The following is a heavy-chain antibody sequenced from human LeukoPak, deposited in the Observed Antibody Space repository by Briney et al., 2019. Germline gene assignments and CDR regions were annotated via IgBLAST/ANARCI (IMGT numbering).Heavy chain of an antibody. D-gene: IGHD6-13*01. CDR1: GYTFTSYD. J-gene: IGHJ4*02. CDR3: AREHSSSWYGGLDY. CDR2: INPNSGGT. Sequence: GASVKVSCKASGYTFTSYDINWVRQAPGQGLEWMGWINPNSGGTNYAQKFQGRVTMTRDTSISTAYMELSRLRSDDTAVYYCAREHSSSWYGGLDYWGQGTLVTVSS. V-gene: IGHV1-2*02.